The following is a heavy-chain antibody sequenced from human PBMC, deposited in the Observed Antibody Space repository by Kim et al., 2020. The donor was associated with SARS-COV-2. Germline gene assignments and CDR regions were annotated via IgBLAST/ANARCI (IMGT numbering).Heavy chain of an antibody. J-gene: IGHJ6*03. D-gene: IGHD2-2*01. V-gene: IGHV4-34*01. Sequence: SETLSLTCAVYGGSFSNYYWNWIRQSPGKGLEWIGEINPSGSTSYNPSLKSRVTMSRDTSKNQFSLRLISVTAADTAVYYCARGRKTDIVLVNYFYYYIDVWGKGTTVTVSS. CDR3: ARGRKTDIVLVNYFYYYIDV. CDR2: INPSGST. CDR1: GGSFSNYY.